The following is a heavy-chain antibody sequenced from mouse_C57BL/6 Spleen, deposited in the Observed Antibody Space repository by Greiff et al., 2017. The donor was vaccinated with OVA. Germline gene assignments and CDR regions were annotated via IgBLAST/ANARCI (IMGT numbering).Heavy chain of an antibody. V-gene: IGHV1-55*01. Sequence: QVQLQQSGAELVKPGASVKMSCKASGYTFTSYWITWVKQRPGQGLEWIGDIYPGSGSTNYNEKFKSKATLTVDTSSSTAYMQLSSLTSEDSAVYYCARSSYGDYPYWYFDVWGTGTTVTVSS. CDR3: ARSSYGDYPYWYFDV. CDR1: GYTFTSYW. CDR2: IYPGSGST. J-gene: IGHJ1*03. D-gene: IGHD2-13*01.